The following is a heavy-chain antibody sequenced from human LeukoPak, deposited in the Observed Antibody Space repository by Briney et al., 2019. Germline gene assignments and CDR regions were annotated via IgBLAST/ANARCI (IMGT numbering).Heavy chain of an antibody. D-gene: IGHD3-10*01. Sequence: PSETLSLTCSVSGDSVSRSDSYWDWIRQPPGKGLEWIGTIYYSGRTYYSPSLKSRVTMSVDPSNNQFSLNLRSVTAADTAVYYCARDREGGSGRYYYYYMDVWGKGTTVTVSS. V-gene: IGHV4-39*07. CDR3: ARDREGGSGRYYYYYMDV. J-gene: IGHJ6*03. CDR1: GDSVSRSDSY. CDR2: IYYSGRT.